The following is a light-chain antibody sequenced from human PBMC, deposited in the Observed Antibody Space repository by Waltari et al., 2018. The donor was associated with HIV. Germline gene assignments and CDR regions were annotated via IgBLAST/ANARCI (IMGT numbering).Light chain of an antibody. J-gene: IGLJ3*02. CDR3: CSHADSTALV. CDR2: EVN. V-gene: IGLV2-23*02. CDR1: SSDVGSYNL. Sequence: QSALTQPASVSGSPGQSITISCTGTSSDVGSYNLVSWYQQHPGKAPKLIIYEVNKRPSGVSHRFSGSKSGNTASLTISGLQAEDEADYCCCSHADSTALVFGGGTRLTVL.